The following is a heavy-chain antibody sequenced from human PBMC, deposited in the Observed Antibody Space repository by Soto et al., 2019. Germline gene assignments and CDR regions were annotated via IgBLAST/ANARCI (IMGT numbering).Heavy chain of an antibody. D-gene: IGHD2-15*01. J-gene: IGHJ4*02. CDR3: ARGWYGDY. V-gene: IGHV1-18*01. Sequence: QVHLVQSGAEVKKPGASVKVSCKASGYTFTSYGITWVRQAPGQGLEWMGWISAHNGNTDYAQKLQGRVIVARDTSTSTAYMELRRLISDDTAVYYCARGWYGDYWGQGALVTVSS. CDR1: GYTFTSYG. CDR2: ISAHNGNT.